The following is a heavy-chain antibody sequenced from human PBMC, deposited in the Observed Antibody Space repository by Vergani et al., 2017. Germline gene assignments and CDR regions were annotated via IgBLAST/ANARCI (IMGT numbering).Heavy chain of an antibody. CDR3: ARDYYSSSSGNNWFDP. D-gene: IGHD6-6*01. CDR2: INPSGGST. V-gene: IGHV1-46*01. Sequence: QVQLVQSGAEVKKPGPSVKVSCKASGYTFTSYYMHWVRQAPGQGLEWMGIINPSGGSTSYAQKFQGRVTMTRDTSTSTVYMELSSLRSEDTAVYYCARDYYSSSSGNNWFDPWGQGTLVTVSS. CDR1: GYTFTSYY. J-gene: IGHJ5*02.